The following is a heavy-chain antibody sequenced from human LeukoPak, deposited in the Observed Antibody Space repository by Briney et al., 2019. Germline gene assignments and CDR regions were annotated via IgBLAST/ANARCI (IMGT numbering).Heavy chain of an antibody. CDR2: ISWNSGSI. D-gene: IGHD2-2*01. CDR1: GFTFDDYA. CDR3: ARDPALLPASFDY. J-gene: IGHJ4*02. V-gene: IGHV3-9*01. Sequence: GGSLRLSCAASGFTFDDYAMHWVRQAPGKGLEWVSGISWNSGSIGYADSVKGRFTISRDNAKNSLYLQMNSLRAEDTAVYYCARDPALLPASFDYWGQGTLVTVSS.